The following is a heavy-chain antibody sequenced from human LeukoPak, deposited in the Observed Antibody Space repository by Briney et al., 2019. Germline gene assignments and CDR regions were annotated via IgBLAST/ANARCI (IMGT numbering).Heavy chain of an antibody. V-gene: IGHV7-4-1*02. D-gene: IGHD1-26*01. CDR1: GYTFTSYA. J-gene: IGHJ4*02. Sequence: GASVKVSCKASGYTFTSYAMNWVRQAPGQGLEWMGWINTKTGNPTYAQDFTGRFVFSLDTSVSTAYLQISSLKASDTAMYYCAIRYSGSYNDYWGQGTLVTVSS. CDR2: INTKTGNP. CDR3: AIRYSGSYNDY.